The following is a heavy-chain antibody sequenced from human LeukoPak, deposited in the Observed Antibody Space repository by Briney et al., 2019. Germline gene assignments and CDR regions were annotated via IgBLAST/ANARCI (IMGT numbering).Heavy chain of an antibody. CDR1: GDSISSANYY. CDR2: IYFSGST. J-gene: IGHJ4*02. D-gene: IGHD6-13*01. CDR3: ARDAGYSSRQLDY. V-gene: IGHV4-39*07. Sequence: NPSETLSLTCTVSGDSISSANYYWGWVRQPPGKGLEWIGSIYFSGSTYYNPSLKSRVTISVDTSKNQFSLKLNSATAADTAVYFCARDAGYSSRQLDYWGQGTLVTVSS.